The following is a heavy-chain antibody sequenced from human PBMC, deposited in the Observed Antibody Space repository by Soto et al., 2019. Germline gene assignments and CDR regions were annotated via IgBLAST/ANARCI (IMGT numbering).Heavy chain of an antibody. Sequence: GESLKISCKGSGYSFTSYWISWVRQMPGKGLEWMGRIDPSDSYTNYSPSFQGHVTISADKSISTAYLQWSSLKASDTAMHYCARVGLWFGDPKGGMDVWGQGTTVTVSS. CDR2: IDPSDSYT. D-gene: IGHD3-10*01. V-gene: IGHV5-10-1*01. CDR3: ARVGLWFGDPKGGMDV. J-gene: IGHJ6*02. CDR1: GYSFTSYW.